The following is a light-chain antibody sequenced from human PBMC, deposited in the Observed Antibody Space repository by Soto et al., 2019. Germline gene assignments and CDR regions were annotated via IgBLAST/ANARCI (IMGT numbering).Light chain of an antibody. CDR3: QQRFNWPWT. Sequence: EIVLTQSPATLSLSPGERATLSCRASQSVGSCLAWYQQKPGRAPSLLIYDASNRATGIPARFSGGGSGTHFALTISRLEPEDFAIYYCQQRFNWPWTFGQGTNVEIK. J-gene: IGKJ1*01. CDR1: QSVGSC. V-gene: IGKV3-11*01. CDR2: DAS.